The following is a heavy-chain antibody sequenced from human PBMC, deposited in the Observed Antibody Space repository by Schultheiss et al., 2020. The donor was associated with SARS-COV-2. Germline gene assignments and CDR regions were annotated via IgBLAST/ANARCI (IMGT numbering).Heavy chain of an antibody. Sequence: GGSLRLSCAASGFSFSSYGMSWVRQAPGKGLEWVGRIKSKTDGGTTDYAAPVKGRFTISRDDSKNTLYLQMNSLKTEDTAVYYCTTNYVWGSYRYTGYYYGMDVWGQGTTVTVSS. CDR1: GFSFSSYG. D-gene: IGHD3-16*02. J-gene: IGHJ6*02. V-gene: IGHV3-15*01. CDR3: TTNYVWGSYRYTGYYYGMDV. CDR2: IKSKTDGGTT.